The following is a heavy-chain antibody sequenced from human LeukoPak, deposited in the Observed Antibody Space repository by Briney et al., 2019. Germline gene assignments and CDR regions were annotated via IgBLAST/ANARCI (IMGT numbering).Heavy chain of an antibody. D-gene: IGHD6-19*01. CDR1: GDSVSRDSIA. CDR2: TYYKSAWYN. V-gene: IGHV6-1*01. J-gene: IGHJ4*02. Sequence: SQTLSLTCAISGDSVSRDSIAWNWIRQSPSRGLEWLGRTYYKSAWYNDYAVHMKSRITISPDTSKNQFSLQLNSVTPDDTAVYYCARGTGWPHFDYWGQGILLTVSS. CDR3: ARGTGWPHFDY.